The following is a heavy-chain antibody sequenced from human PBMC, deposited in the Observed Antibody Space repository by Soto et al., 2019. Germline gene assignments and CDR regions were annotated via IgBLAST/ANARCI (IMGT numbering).Heavy chain of an antibody. J-gene: IGHJ6*02. CDR2: IKQDGSEK. D-gene: IGHD3-3*01. CDR3: ARDRYSYYDFWSGSLPYYYFDMDV. Sequence: PGGSLRLSCAASGFTFSSYWMSWVRQAPGKGLEWVANIKQDGSEKYYVDSVKGRFTISGDNAKNSLYLQMNSLRAEDTAVYYCARDRYSYYDFWSGSLPYYYFDMDVWGQGTTVTVSS. CDR1: GFTFSSYW. V-gene: IGHV3-7*01.